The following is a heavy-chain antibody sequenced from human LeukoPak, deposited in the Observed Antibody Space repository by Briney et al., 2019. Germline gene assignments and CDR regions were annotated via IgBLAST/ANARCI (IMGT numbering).Heavy chain of an antibody. CDR2: YDPEDGET. CDR3: AENISKEKLEQTWFAP. CDR1: GYTLIELS. D-gene: IGHD1/OR15-1a*01. Sequence: ASVNVSCKVSGYTLIELSMHELRQAPGKERGGMGGYDPEDGETIYAPNFQGRVTMIDDTSTDTAHIELSSLRCDDTAVYYFAENISKEKLEQTWFAPWGQGTLVTVSS. J-gene: IGHJ5*02. V-gene: IGHV1-24*01.